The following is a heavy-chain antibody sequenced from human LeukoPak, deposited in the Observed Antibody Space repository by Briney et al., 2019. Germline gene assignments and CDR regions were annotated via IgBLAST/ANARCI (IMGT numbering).Heavy chain of an antibody. J-gene: IGHJ4*02. CDR1: GFTVSSKY. D-gene: IGHD6-19*01. CDR3: AMYSSAWYAVY. Sequence: GGSLRLSCAASGFTVSSKYMGWVRQAPGKGLEWDSVILPGGTIYYADSVKGTFTISRDNSKNTLYLEMNTLRVEDTAVYYCAMYSSAWYAVYWGQGTLVTVSS. V-gene: IGHV3-66*01. CDR2: ILPGGTI.